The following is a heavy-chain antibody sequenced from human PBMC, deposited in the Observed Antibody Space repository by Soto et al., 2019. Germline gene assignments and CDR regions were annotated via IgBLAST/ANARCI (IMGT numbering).Heavy chain of an antibody. J-gene: IGHJ4*02. CDR2: ISRSSDYI. CDR3: GGVGRDYGGGGIPDY. V-gene: IGHV3-21*06. D-gene: IGHD4-17*01. Sequence: EVQLVESGGGLVKPGGSLRLSCAASGFSFSSYTMNWVRQAPGKGLEWVSSISRSSDYIYYADSLKGRFTISRDNAKNSLYLQMDSRGAEDGAVYSCGGVGRDYGGGGIPDYWGQGTLVTVSS. CDR1: GFSFSSYT.